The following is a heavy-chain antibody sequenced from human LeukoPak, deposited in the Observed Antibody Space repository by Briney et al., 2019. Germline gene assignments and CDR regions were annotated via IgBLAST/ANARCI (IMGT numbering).Heavy chain of an antibody. Sequence: SETLSLTCTVSGGSISSYHWNWIRQPPGKGLEWIGYIYYSGSTNYNPSLKSRVTISVDTSKNQFSLKLSSVTAADTAVYYCARDVGATPGYFDYWGQGTLVTVSS. J-gene: IGHJ4*02. D-gene: IGHD1-26*01. CDR1: GGSISSYH. CDR3: ARDVGATPGYFDY. V-gene: IGHV4-59*01. CDR2: IYYSGST.